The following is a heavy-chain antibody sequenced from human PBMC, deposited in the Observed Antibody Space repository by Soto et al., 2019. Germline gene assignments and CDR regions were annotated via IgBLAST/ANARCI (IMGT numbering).Heavy chain of an antibody. CDR1: DFTFTSAW. CDR3: IAGPVISGWYVVEH. J-gene: IGHJ1*01. CDR2: IKSKADGGTT. Sequence: EVQLVESGGGLIKPGGSLRLSCAASDFTFTSAWMHWVRQAPGKGMEWVGRIKSKADGGTTDYAAPVKGRFTISRDDSKNTLFLQINSLTIEDTAVYYCIAGPVISGWYVVEHWGQGTLVTVSS. V-gene: IGHV3-15*07. D-gene: IGHD6-19*01.